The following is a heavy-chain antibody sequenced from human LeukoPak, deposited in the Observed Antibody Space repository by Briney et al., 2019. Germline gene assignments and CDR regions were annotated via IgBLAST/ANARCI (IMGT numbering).Heavy chain of an antibody. CDR3: ASLGESSVFDY. CDR1: GGXISSYY. D-gene: IGHD3-10*01. CDR2: IYYSGST. J-gene: IGHJ4*02. V-gene: IGHV4-59*08. Sequence: SETLSLTCTVSGGXISSYYWNWIXXPPGKXLEWIGYIYYSGSTNYDPSLKSRVTISVDTSKNQFSLKLSSVTAADTAVYYCASLGESSVFDYWGQGTLVTVSS.